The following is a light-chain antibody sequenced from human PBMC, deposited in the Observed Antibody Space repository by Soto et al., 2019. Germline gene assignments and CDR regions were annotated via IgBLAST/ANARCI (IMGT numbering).Light chain of an antibody. CDR1: HGISSS. CDR2: AAS. V-gene: IGKV1-9*01. Sequence: SQLTQSPSSLSSSVGDRVPLPCRGTHGISSSFGGYQQKPGKAPNLLIYAASTLQSGVPSGFSGGGSGTDFSLTISSLEPEDFATFYCQQVCVYPLTFGGGTKVDIK. CDR3: QQVCVYPLT. J-gene: IGKJ4*01.